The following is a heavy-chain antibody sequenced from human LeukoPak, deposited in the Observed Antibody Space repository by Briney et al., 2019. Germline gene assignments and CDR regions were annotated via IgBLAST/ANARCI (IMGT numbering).Heavy chain of an antibody. CDR2: IYYSGST. CDR1: GGSISSGGYY. V-gene: IGHV4-31*03. CDR3: TGDSGAGYFDY. D-gene: IGHD4-17*01. Sequence: SETLSLTCTVSGGSISSGGYYWSWIHQHPGKGLEWIGYIYYSGSTYYNPSLKSRVTISVDTSKNQFSLKLSSVTAADTAVYYCTGDSGAGYFDYWGQGTLVTVSS. J-gene: IGHJ4*02.